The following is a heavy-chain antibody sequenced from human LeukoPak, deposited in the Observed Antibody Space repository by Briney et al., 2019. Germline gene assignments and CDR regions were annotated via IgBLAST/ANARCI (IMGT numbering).Heavy chain of an antibody. CDR3: AKRYSGSLGTSYYYMDV. D-gene: IGHD1-26*01. CDR2: ISGSGGST. J-gene: IGHJ6*03. CDR1: GFTFSSYA. Sequence: GGSLRLSCAASGFTFSSYAMSWVRQAPGKGLEWVSAISGSGGSTYYADSVKGRFTISRDNSKNMLYLQMNSLRAEDTAVYYCAKRYSGSLGTSYYYMDVWGKGTTVTVSS. V-gene: IGHV3-23*01.